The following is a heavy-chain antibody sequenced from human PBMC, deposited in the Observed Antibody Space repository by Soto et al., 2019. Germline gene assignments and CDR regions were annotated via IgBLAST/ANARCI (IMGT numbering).Heavy chain of an antibody. CDR2: ISYDGSNK. V-gene: IGHV3-30-3*01. Sequence: GGSLRLSCAASGFTFSSYAMHWVRQAPGKGLEWVAVISYDGSNKYYADSVKGRFTISRDNSKNTLYLQMNSLRAEDTAVYYCARSYGSGSYWDHSYYFDYWGQGTLVTVSS. CDR3: ARSYGSGSYWDHSYYFDY. CDR1: GFTFSSYA. J-gene: IGHJ4*02. D-gene: IGHD3-10*01.